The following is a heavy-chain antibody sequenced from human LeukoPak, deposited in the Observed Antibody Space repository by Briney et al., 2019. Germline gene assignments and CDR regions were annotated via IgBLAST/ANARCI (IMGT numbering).Heavy chain of an antibody. D-gene: IGHD3-3*01. CDR3: AKDPSSVFGVVIEDY. CDR1: GFTFSSYA. CDR2: VGGKGDIT. Sequence: GGSLRLSCAASGFTFSSYAMSWVRQAPGKGLKYVSTVGGKGDITYYADSVKGRFTISRDNSKNTLYLQMNSLRAEDTAVYYCAKDPSSVFGVVIEDYWGQGTLVTVSS. J-gene: IGHJ4*02. V-gene: IGHV3-23*01.